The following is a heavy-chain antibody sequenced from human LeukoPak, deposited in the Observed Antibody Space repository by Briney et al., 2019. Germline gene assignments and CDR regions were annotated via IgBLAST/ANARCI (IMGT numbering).Heavy chain of an antibody. J-gene: IGHJ6*03. CDR3: ARVGRGSGYSRYYYYYYMDV. CDR1: GGSISSGGYY. CDR2: FYYSGST. D-gene: IGHD3-3*01. Sequence: PSQTLSLTCTVSGGSISSGGYYSSWIRQPPGKGLEWIGYFYYSGSTYYNPPLKSRVTISVDTPKNQFSLKLSSVTAADTAVYYCARVGRGSGYSRYYYYYYMDVWGKGTTVTVSS. V-gene: IGHV4-31*03.